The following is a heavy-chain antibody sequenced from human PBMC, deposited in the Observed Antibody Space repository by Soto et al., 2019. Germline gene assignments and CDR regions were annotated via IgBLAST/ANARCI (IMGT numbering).Heavy chain of an antibody. CDR3: ATEILGYSSSWAFDY. Sequence: APVKVSCKVSVYTLTELSMHWVRQAPGKGLEWMGGFDPEEGETIYAQKFQGRVTMTEDTSTDTAYMELSSLRSEDTAVYYCATEILGYSSSWAFDYWGQGTLVTVSS. V-gene: IGHV1-24*01. CDR1: VYTLTELS. CDR2: FDPEEGET. J-gene: IGHJ4*02. D-gene: IGHD6-13*01.